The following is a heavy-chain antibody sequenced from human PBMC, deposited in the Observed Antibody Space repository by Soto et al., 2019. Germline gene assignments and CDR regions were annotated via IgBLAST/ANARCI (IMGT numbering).Heavy chain of an antibody. CDR3: ARRGYYDFWSGYTDY. V-gene: IGHV4-39*01. D-gene: IGHD3-3*01. Sequence: PSENLSLTCTLPGDSISSSSYYWGWNRQPPGKGLEWIGSIYYSGSTYYNPSLKSRVTISVDTSKNQFSLKLSSVTAADTAVYYCARRGYYDFWSGYTDYWGQGTLVTVSS. CDR2: IYYSGST. CDR1: GDSISSSSYY. J-gene: IGHJ4*02.